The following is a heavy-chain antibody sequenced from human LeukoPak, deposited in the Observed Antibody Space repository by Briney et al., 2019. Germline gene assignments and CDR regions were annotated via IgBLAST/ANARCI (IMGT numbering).Heavy chain of an antibody. CDR1: GFTFSTYW. CDR3: ARRGDDFDY. CDR2: IKEDGSEK. V-gene: IGHV3-7*01. Sequence: GGSLRLSCAASGFTFSTYWMNWVRQAPGKGLEWVANIKEDGSEKYYVDSVKGRFTISRDNAKNSMYLQMNSLRAEDKAVYYCARRGDDFDYWGQGTLVTVSS. D-gene: IGHD3-10*01. J-gene: IGHJ4*02.